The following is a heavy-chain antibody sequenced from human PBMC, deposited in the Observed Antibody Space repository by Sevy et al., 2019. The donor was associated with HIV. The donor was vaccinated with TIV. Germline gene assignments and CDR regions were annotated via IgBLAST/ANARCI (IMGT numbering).Heavy chain of an antibody. V-gene: IGHV3-30*18. CDR3: AKDHDSSNWYPYFQH. CDR1: GFTFSSYG. CDR2: ISNDGSNK. D-gene: IGHD6-13*01. J-gene: IGHJ1*01. Sequence: GGSLRLSCVASGFTFSSYGMHWVRQAPGKGLEWVAVISNDGSNKYYADSVKGRFTISRDNSKNTLYLQMNSLTAEDTAVYHCAKDHDSSNWYPYFQHWGQGTLVTVSS.